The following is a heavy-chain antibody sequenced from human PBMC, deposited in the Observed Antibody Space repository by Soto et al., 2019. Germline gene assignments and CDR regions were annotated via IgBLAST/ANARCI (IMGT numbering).Heavy chain of an antibody. CDR3: ARGITMVRGVISGMDV. J-gene: IGHJ6*02. CDR1: GGTFSSYT. Sequence: QVQLVQSGAEVKKPGSSVKVSCKASGGTFSSYTISWVRQAPGQGLEWMGRIIPILGIANYAQKFQGRVTSTADKATSTAYMELSSLRSEDTAVYYCARGITMVRGVISGMDVWGQGTTVTVSS. CDR2: IIPILGIA. V-gene: IGHV1-69*02. D-gene: IGHD3-10*01.